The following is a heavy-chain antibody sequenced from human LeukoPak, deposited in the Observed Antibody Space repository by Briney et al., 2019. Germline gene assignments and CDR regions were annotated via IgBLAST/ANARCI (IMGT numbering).Heavy chain of an antibody. Sequence: GGSLRLSCAASGFTVSSNYMSWVRQAPGRGLEWVSVIYSGGSRYYADSVKGRFTISRDNSKNTLYLQMNSLRAEDTAVYYCARSPKDYVWGSYRNYYCYYWGQGTLVTVSS. CDR1: GFTVSSNY. D-gene: IGHD3-16*02. CDR3: ARSPKDYVWGSYRNYYCYY. CDR2: IYSGGSR. J-gene: IGHJ4*02. V-gene: IGHV3-66*01.